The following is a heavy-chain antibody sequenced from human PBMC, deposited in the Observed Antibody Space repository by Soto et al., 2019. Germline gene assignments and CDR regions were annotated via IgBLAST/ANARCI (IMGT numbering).Heavy chain of an antibody. CDR3: ARRDDSSRFYYNWFDP. J-gene: IGHJ5*02. V-gene: IGHV4-39*01. Sequence: PWATLALTCTVSGGSVSSSSYYWGWIRQPPGRGLEWIGSIYYSGTTYYNPSLRSRVSMSVDTSKNQFSLRVSSVTAADTAVYYCARRDDSSRFYYNWFDPWGQGTQVTVSS. CDR1: GGSVSSSSYY. D-gene: IGHD3-22*01. CDR2: IYYSGTT.